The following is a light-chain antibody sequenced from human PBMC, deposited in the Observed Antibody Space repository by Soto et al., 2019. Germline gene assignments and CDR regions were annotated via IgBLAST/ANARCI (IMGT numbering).Light chain of an antibody. CDR2: MAS. V-gene: IGKV1-5*03. CDR3: QQYLSYPWT. CDR1: QTINRW. Sequence: DIQMTQSPSTLSASVGDTVIITCRASQTINRWLAWYPQKSGKAPKVLIYMASNFDRRAPSRFSGSGSATEFTLTISNLEPDDFATYYCQQYLSYPWTFGQGPKVEI. J-gene: IGKJ1*01.